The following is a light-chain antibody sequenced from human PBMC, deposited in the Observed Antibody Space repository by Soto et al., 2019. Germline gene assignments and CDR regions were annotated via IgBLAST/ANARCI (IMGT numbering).Light chain of an antibody. Sequence: IQMTQSPSSLSASVGDRVTITCRASQSISDYLNSYQQKPGKAPRLLIYATSTLQSGVTSMFSGSRSGTDFTLTNSSLQPEDFATYCCQQGYKIPPFTCGPGTTDDLK. CDR1: QSISDY. CDR3: QQGYKIPPFT. CDR2: ATS. V-gene: IGKV1-39*01. J-gene: IGKJ3*01.